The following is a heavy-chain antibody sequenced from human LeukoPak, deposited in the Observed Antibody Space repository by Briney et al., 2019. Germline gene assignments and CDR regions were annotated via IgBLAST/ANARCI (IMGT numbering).Heavy chain of an antibody. V-gene: IGHV3-53*04. J-gene: IGHJ3*02. CDR1: GFTVSSNY. CDR2: IYSGGST. CDR3: ARGPGQGHAFDI. Sequence: GGSLRLFCAASGFTVSSNYTSWVRQAPGKGLEWVSVIYSGGSTYYADSVKGRFTISRHNSKNTLYLQMNSLRAEDTAVYYCARGPGQGHAFDIWGQGTMVTVSS.